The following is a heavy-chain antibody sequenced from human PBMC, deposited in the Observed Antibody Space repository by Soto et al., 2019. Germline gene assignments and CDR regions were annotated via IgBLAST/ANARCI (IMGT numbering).Heavy chain of an antibody. CDR1: GGSISSSSYY. CDR3: ARHDEYCSGGSCYPTFDY. CDR2: IYYSGST. V-gene: IGHV4-39*01. Sequence: QLQLQESGPGLVKPSETLSLTCTVSGGSISSSSYYWGWIRQPPGKGLEWIGSIYYSGSTYYNPSLNSRVTISVDTSKNQFSLKLSSVTAADTAVYYCARHDEYCSGGSCYPTFDYWGQGTLVTVSS. J-gene: IGHJ4*02. D-gene: IGHD2-15*01.